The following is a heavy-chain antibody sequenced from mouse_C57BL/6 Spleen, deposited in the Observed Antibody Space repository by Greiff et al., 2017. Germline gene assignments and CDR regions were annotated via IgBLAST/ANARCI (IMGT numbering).Heavy chain of an antibody. Sequence: QVQLQQPGAELVKPGASVKMSCKASGYTFTSYWITWVKQRPGQGLEWIGDIYPGSGSTNYNEKFKSKATLTVDTSSSTAYMQLSSLTSEDSAVYYCARGYSNYGGGFAYWGQGTLVTVSA. CDR2: IYPGSGST. D-gene: IGHD2-5*01. J-gene: IGHJ3*01. CDR1: GYTFTSYW. V-gene: IGHV1-55*01. CDR3: ARGYSNYGGGFAY.